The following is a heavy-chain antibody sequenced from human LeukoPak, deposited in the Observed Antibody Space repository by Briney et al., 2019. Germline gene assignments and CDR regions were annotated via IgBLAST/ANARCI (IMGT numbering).Heavy chain of an antibody. CDR1: GFAFGTHW. D-gene: IGHD3-3*01. Sequence: GGSLRLSCAASGFAFGTHWMNWVRQAPGKGLEWVASIKHDGSEKYYVDSVRGRFTISRDNTKNSLYLQMSSLRAEDTAVYYCATDRGWRTSGYYLYYFEYWGQGTLVTFSS. V-gene: IGHV3-7*01. J-gene: IGHJ4*02. CDR3: ATDRGWRTSGYYLYYFEY. CDR2: IKHDGSEK.